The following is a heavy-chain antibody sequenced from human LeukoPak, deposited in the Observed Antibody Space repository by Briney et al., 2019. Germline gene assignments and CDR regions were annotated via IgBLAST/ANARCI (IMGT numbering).Heavy chain of an antibody. Sequence: GGSQRLSCAASGFTLSDHYMDWVRQAPGKGLEWVGRTRDRPNSYSTEYAASVKGRFTISRDDSKNSLYLQMNSLKIEDTAVYYCVRTIILVGPSLTSWGQGTLVTVSS. CDR3: VRTIILVGPSLTS. J-gene: IGHJ5*02. V-gene: IGHV3-72*01. D-gene: IGHD3-22*01. CDR1: GFTLSDHY. CDR2: TRDRPNSYST.